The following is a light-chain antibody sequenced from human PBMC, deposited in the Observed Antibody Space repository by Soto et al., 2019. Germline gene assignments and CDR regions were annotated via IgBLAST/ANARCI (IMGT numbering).Light chain of an antibody. CDR2: GAS. V-gene: IGKV3-15*01. CDR1: QSVSNN. Sequence: EIVLTQSPGTLSLSPGERATLSCRASQSVSNNYLAWYQQKPGQAPRLLIYGASNRATGIPARFSGSGSGTDFTLTISSLQSEDFAVYYCQQFHDWPMTFGPGTKVDIK. J-gene: IGKJ3*01. CDR3: QQFHDWPMT.